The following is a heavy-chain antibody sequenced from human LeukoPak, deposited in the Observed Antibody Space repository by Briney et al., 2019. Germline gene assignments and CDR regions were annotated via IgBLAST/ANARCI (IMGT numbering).Heavy chain of an antibody. J-gene: IGHJ4*02. CDR1: GYTFTNFG. D-gene: IGHD5-12*01. CDR3: ARDPGELIVPTTFDY. CDR2: ISASNGNT. V-gene: IGHV1-18*01. Sequence: ASVKVSCKASGYTFTNFGISWVRQVPGQGLEWMGWISASNGNTKSVQKFQSRVTMTTDTSTTTAYMELRRLRSDDTAVYFCARDPGELIVPTTFDYWGQGTLVTVSS.